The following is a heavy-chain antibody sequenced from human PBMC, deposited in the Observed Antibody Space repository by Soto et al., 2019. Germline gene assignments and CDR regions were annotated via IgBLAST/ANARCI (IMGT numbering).Heavy chain of an antibody. Sequence: QVQLVESGGGVVQPGRSLRLSCAASGFTFSSYGMHWVRQAPGKGLEWVAVISYDGSNKYYADSVKGRFTISRDNSKNTLYLQMNSLRAEDTAVYSCAIIMTTGVTLDYWGQGTLVTVSS. CDR2: ISYDGSNK. CDR1: GFTFSSYG. J-gene: IGHJ4*02. D-gene: IGHD4-17*01. CDR3: AIIMTTGVTLDY. V-gene: IGHV3-30*03.